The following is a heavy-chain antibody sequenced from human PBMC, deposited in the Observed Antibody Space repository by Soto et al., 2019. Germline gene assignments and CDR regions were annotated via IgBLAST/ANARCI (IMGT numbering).Heavy chain of an antibody. Sequence: SETLSLTCAVYGGSFSGYYWSWIRQPPGKGLEWIGEINHSGSTNYNPSLKSRVTISVDTSKNQFSLKLSSVTAADTAVYYCARAGILGLSYWGQGTLVTVSS. CDR2: INHSGST. J-gene: IGHJ4*02. CDR3: ARAGILGLSY. CDR1: GGSFSGYY. D-gene: IGHD3-16*01. V-gene: IGHV4-34*01.